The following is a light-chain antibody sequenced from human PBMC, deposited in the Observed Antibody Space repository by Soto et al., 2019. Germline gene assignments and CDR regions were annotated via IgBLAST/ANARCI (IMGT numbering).Light chain of an antibody. CDR3: SSYAGSDNPYV. J-gene: IGLJ1*01. V-gene: IGLV2-8*01. CDR1: SGDVGGYDY. CDR2: EVT. Sequence: QSVLTQPPSASGSPGQSVTISCTGTSGDVGGYDYVSWYQQHPGKAPKLMIYEVTKRPLGVPDRFSGSKSGNTASLTVSGLQAEDEAGYYCSSYAGSDNPYVFGTGTKVTV.